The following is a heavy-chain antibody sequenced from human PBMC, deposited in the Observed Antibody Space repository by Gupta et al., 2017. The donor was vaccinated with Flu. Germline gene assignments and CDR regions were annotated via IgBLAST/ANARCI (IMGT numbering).Heavy chain of an antibody. CDR2: IRDNGDST. Sequence: EVQMLESGGGLVQNGGSLRLSCTASGFTFGNFAMNWVRQAPGKGLERVSRIRDNGDSTYYADFAKGRFTISRDNSKNTLYLQMNSLRVEDTALYFCTKARWPQGADHFPDYWGQGTLVTVSS. V-gene: IGHV3-23*01. J-gene: IGHJ4*02. CDR3: TKARWPQGADHFPDY. CDR1: GFTFGNFA. D-gene: IGHD6-13*01.